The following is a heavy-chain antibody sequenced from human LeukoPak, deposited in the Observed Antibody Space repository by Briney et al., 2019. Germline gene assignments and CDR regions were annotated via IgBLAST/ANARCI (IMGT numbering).Heavy chain of an antibody. J-gene: IGHJ4*02. CDR1: GGSISSGAYY. Sequence: PSQTLSLTCTVSGGSISSGAYYWSWIRQHPGKGLEWIGYIYYSGSTNYDPSLKSRVTISVDTSKNQFSLKLSSVTAADTAVYYCARNQLGIGDDDYWGQGTLVTVSS. CDR2: IYYSGST. D-gene: IGHD7-27*01. V-gene: IGHV4-61*08. CDR3: ARNQLGIGDDDY.